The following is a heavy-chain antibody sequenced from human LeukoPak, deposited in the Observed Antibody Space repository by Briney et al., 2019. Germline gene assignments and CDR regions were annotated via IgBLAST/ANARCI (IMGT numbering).Heavy chain of an antibody. CDR1: GFTFSSYA. V-gene: IGHV3-64*04. J-gene: IGHJ4*02. Sequence: GGSLRLSRSASGFTFSSYAMHWVRQAPGKGLEYVSAISSNGGSTYFADSVKGRFTISRDNSKNTLSLQMNSLRAEDTAVYYCARDLISGPATHDSWGQGALVTVSS. CDR2: ISSNGGST. CDR3: ARDLISGPATHDS. D-gene: IGHD2-15*01.